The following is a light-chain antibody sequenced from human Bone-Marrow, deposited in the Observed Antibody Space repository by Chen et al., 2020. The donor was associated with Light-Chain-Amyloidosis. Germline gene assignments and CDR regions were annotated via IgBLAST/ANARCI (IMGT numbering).Light chain of an antibody. CDR2: LAS. J-gene: IGKJ2*01. CDR3: MQTLQPLRA. Sequence: IVMTQSPLSLAVTPGESASISCTSNQSLMQNNGYNFLDWYLQKPGQSPQLLIYLASDRASGVPDRVSGSGSGKDITLKITSVEADDVGVYFCMQTLQPLRAFGQGTKLEI. CDR1: QSLMQNNGYNF. V-gene: IGKV2-28*01.